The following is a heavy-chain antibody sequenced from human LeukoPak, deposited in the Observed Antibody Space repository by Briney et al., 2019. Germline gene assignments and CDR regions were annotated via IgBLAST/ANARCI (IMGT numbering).Heavy chain of an antibody. CDR1: GGSISSGSYY. CDR2: IYTSGST. CDR3: ARLRYDFWSGYQYYYYYMDV. J-gene: IGHJ6*03. V-gene: IGHV4-61*02. D-gene: IGHD3-3*01. Sequence: PSETLSLTCTVSGGSISSGSYYWSWIRQPAGKGLEWIGRIYTSGSTNYNPSLKSRVTISVDTSKNQFSLKLSSVTAADTAVYYCARLRYDFWSGYQYYYYYMDVWGKGTTVTVSS.